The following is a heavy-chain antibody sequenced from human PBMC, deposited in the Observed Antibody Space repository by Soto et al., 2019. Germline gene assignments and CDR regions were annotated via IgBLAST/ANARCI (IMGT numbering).Heavy chain of an antibody. CDR2: IYPGDSDT. CDR1: GCSFTSFW. CDR3: ARTSAAGKYYYGMDV. Sequence: GESLQISCKGSGCSFTSFWSGRVRQIPGKGLEWMGIIYPGDSDTRYSPSFQGQVTISADKSISTAYLQWSSLKASDTAMYYCARTSAAGKYYYGMDVWGQGTTVTVSS. J-gene: IGHJ6*02. V-gene: IGHV5-51*01. D-gene: IGHD6-13*01.